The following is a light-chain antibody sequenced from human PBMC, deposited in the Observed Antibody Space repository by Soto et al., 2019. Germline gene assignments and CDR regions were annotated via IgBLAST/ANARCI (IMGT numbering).Light chain of an antibody. J-gene: IGLJ1*01. V-gene: IGLV2-14*03. CDR3: NSYTTISTYV. CDR2: GVS. CDR1: NSDVGYSNH. Sequence: QSALTQPASVSGSPGQSITISCTGTNSDVGYSNHVSWYQQHPGEAPKLIIYGVSNRPSGISNRFSGSKSGSTASLTISGLQPEDEADYYCNSYTTISTYVFGTGTKVTVL.